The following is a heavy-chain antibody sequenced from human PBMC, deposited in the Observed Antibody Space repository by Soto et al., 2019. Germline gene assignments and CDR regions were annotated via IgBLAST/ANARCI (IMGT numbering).Heavy chain of an antibody. J-gene: IGHJ4*02. D-gene: IGHD6-6*01. V-gene: IGHV3-23*01. CDR1: GFTFSSYA. CDR2: ISGSGGST. Sequence: EVQLLESGGGLVQPGGSLRLSCAASGFTFSSYAMSWVRQAPGKGLEWVSAISGSGGSTYYADSVKGRFTISRDNSKNKLYLQMNSLRARDTGVYYFAKDRLGAARRSGHYWGQGTLVTVSS. CDR3: AKDRLGAARRSGHY.